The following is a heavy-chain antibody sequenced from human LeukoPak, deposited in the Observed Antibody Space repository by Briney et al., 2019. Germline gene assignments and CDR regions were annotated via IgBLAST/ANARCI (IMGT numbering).Heavy chain of an antibody. Sequence: GGSLRLSCAASGFTFSSYEMNWVRQAPGKGLEWVSYISSSGSTIYYADSVKGRFTISRDNAKNSLYLQMNSLRAEDTAVYYCARDQGSSWYVGDWFDPWGQGTLVTVSS. CDR3: ARDQGSSWYVGDWFDP. CDR2: ISSSGSTI. CDR1: GFTFSSYE. D-gene: IGHD6-13*01. J-gene: IGHJ5*02. V-gene: IGHV3-48*03.